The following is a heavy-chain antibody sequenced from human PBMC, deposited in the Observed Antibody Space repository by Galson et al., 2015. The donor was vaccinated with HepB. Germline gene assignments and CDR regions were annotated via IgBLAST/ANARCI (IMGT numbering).Heavy chain of an antibody. D-gene: IGHD1-26*01. V-gene: IGHV1-46*01. CDR3: ARDSELRTHAFDI. CDR2: INPSGGST. Sequence: SVKVSCKVSGYTLTELSMHWVRQAPGKGLEWMGIINPSGGSTSYAQKFQGRVTMTRDTSTSTVYMELSSLRSEDTAVYYCARDSELRTHAFDIWGQGTMVTVSS. CDR1: GYTLTELS. J-gene: IGHJ3*02.